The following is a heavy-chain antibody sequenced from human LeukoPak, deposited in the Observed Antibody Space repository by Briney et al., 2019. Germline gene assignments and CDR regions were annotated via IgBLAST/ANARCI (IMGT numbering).Heavy chain of an antibody. J-gene: IGHJ3*02. CDR1: GGTFSSYA. V-gene: IGHV1-69*05. D-gene: IGHD3-16*01. CDR3: ARGGSYTAGDAFDI. Sequence: GASVKVSCKASGGTFSSYAISWVRQAPGQGLEWMGGIIPIFGTANYAQKLQGRVTMTTDTSTSTAYMELRSLRSDDTAVYYCARGGSYTAGDAFDIWGQGTMVTVSS. CDR2: IIPIFGTA.